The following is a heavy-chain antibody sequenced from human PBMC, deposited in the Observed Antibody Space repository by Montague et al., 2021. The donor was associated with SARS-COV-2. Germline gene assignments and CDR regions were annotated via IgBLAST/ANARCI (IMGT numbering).Heavy chain of an antibody. Sequence: SEALSLTCAVYGGSFSDYHWTWIRQSPGGGLEWIGQINYGGSTKYNPSLRSRVTISIDTSKNQFPLKLTSVTAADTAVYYCARGAPGYWGQGTLVTVSS. CDR3: ARGAPGY. J-gene: IGHJ4*02. CDR2: INYGGST. V-gene: IGHV4-34*01. CDR1: GGSFSDYH. D-gene: IGHD1-1*01.